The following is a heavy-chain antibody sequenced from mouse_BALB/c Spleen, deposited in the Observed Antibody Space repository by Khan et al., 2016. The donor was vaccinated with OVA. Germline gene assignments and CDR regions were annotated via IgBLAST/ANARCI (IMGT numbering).Heavy chain of an antibody. V-gene: IGHV1-69*02. J-gene: IGHJ4*01. D-gene: IGHD2-10*02. CDR3: ARDQYGNYFYAMDY. CDR1: GYTFTSYW. Sequence: QVQLKQSGAELVKPGAPVKLSCKASGYTFTSYWMNWVQQRPGRGLEWIGRIDPSDSETHYNQKFKDKATLTVDKSSSTAYIQLSSLTSEDSAVYYCARDQYGNYFYAMDYWGQGTSVTVSS. CDR2: IDPSDSET.